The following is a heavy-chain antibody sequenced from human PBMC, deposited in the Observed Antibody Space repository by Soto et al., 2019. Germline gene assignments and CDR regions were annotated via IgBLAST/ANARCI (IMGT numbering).Heavy chain of an antibody. D-gene: IGHD3-16*02. Sequence: QVQLQESGPGLVKPSQTLSLTCTVSGGSISSGGYYWSWIRQHPGKGLEWIGYIYYSGSTYYNPSXXXRVTISVHTSXXKXSXXLSSVTAADTAVYYCARVPYDYVWGSYRWSYYFDYWGQGTLVTVSS. CDR1: GGSISSGGYY. CDR2: IYYSGST. J-gene: IGHJ4*02. CDR3: ARVPYDYVWGSYRWSYYFDY. V-gene: IGHV4-31*03.